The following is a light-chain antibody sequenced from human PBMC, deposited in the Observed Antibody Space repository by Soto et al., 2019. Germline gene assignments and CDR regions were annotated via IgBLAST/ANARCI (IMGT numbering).Light chain of an antibody. CDR1: SSDVGGYNY. CDR2: EVS. V-gene: IGLV2-14*01. CDR3: TSYTTSSTYV. J-gene: IGLJ1*01. Sequence: QSVLTQPASVSGSRGQSITISCTGTSSDVGGYNYVSWYQQSPGKAPKLMIYEVSNRPSGVSNRFSGSKSGNTASLTISGLQAEDEADYYCTSYTTSSTYVFGTGTKVTVL.